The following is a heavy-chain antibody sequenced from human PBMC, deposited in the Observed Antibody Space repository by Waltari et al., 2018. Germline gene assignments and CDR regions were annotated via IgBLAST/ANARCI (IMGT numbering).Heavy chain of an antibody. CDR3: ARDRTYYYDSSGYSHGWFDP. D-gene: IGHD3-22*01. V-gene: IGHV4-38-2*02. CDR2: IYHSGST. J-gene: IGHJ5*02. Sequence: QVQLQESGPGLVKPSETLSLTCTVSGYSISSGYYWGWIRQPPGKGLEWIGSIYHSGSTYYNPSLKSRVTISVDTSKNQFSLKLSSVTAADTAVYYCARDRTYYYDSSGYSHGWFDPWGQGTLVTVSS. CDR1: GYSISSGYY.